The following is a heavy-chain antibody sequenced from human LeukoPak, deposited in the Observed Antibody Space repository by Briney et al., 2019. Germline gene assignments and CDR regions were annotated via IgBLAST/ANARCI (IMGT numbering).Heavy chain of an antibody. CDR3: ARAAKYYHDSSGYYY. CDR1: GYTFTNYA. Sequence: ASVTVSCKTSGYTFTNYAITWVRQAPGQGLEWVGWISAYNGNTNYAQKLQGRVTMTTDTSTSTAYRELRSLRSDDTAVYYCARAAKYYHDSSGYYYWGQGTLVTVSS. J-gene: IGHJ4*02. CDR2: ISAYNGNT. D-gene: IGHD3-22*01. V-gene: IGHV1-18*01.